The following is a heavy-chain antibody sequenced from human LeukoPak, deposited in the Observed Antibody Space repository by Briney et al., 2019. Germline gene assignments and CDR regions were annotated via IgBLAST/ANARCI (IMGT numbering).Heavy chain of an antibody. Sequence: ASVKVSCKASGYTFTSYHINWVRQATGQGLEWMGWMSPNSGDTGFAQKFQGRVTMTRNTSITTAYMELSSLRSDDTAIYYCERGVAAGYDYWGQGTLVTVSS. CDR3: ERGVAAGYDY. J-gene: IGHJ4*02. D-gene: IGHD6-13*01. CDR1: GYTFTSYH. CDR2: MSPNSGDT. V-gene: IGHV1-8*01.